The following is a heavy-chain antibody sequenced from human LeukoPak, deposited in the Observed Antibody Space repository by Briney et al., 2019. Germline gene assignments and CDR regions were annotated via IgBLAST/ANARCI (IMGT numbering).Heavy chain of an antibody. D-gene: IGHD3/OR15-3a*01. CDR3: AKGSKAVIFTRDHYMDV. CDR1: GFSFSSYE. V-gene: IGHV3-48*03. Sequence: GGSLRLSCAASGFSFSSYEMNWVRQAPGKGLEWISYISASGTLTHYADSVKGRFTISRDNSKNTLYLQMNSLRAEDTAVYYCAKGSKAVIFTRDHYMDVWGKGSTVTISS. CDR2: ISASGTLT. J-gene: IGHJ6*03.